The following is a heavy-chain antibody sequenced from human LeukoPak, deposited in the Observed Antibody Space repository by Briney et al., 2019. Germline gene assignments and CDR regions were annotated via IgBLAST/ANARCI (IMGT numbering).Heavy chain of an antibody. CDR2: INPNSGGT. D-gene: IGHD2-2*01. CDR3: ARDKWRVVPAVYYYYYYMDV. J-gene: IGHJ6*03. Sequence: ASVKVSCKASGYTFTGYYMHWVRQAPGQGLEWMGWINPNSGGTNYAQKFQGRVTMTRDTSISTAYMELSRLRSDDTAVYYCARDKWRVVPAVYYYYYYMDVWGKGPRSPSP. CDR1: GYTFTGYY. V-gene: IGHV1-2*02.